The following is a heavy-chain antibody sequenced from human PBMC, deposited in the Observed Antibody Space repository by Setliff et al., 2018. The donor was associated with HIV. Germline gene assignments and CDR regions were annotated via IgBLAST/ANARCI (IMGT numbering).Heavy chain of an antibody. J-gene: IGHJ4*02. CDR3: ARDPTGHYFDF. V-gene: IGHV1-2*02. Sequence: ASVKVSCKASGYIFIGYYLHWVRQAPGQGLEWMGWTNPNSGDTNYAQKFQGRVTMTRDTSISTAYMELSRLRSDDTAVYYCARDPTGHYFDFWGQGTLVTVSS. CDR1: GYIFIGYY. D-gene: IGHD1-1*01. CDR2: TNPNSGDT.